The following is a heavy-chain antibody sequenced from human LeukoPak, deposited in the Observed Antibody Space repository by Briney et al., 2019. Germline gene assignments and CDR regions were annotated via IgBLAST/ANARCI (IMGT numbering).Heavy chain of an antibody. D-gene: IGHD3-22*01. CDR2: INPNSGGT. J-gene: IGHJ4*02. CDR3: ARDTRGWLSKYYFDY. V-gene: IGHV1-2*02. Sequence: GASVKVSCKASGYSFTGYYMHWVRQAPGQGLEWMGWINPNSGGTNYAQKFQGRVTMTRDTSISTAYMELSRLRSDDTAVYYCARDTRGWLSKYYFDYWGQGTLVTVSS. CDR1: GYSFTGYY.